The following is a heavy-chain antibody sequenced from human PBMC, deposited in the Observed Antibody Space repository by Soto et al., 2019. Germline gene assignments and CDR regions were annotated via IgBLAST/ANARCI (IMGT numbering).Heavy chain of an antibody. J-gene: IGHJ6*02. V-gene: IGHV4-34*01. CDR2: INHRGSI. Sequence: QVQLQQWGAGLLKPSETLSLNCAVYGGSFSGYYWSWIRQPPGKGLEWIGEINHRGSINYNPSLTSRVSMSVDTSKNHSSLKLDSVTAAETAVFYCARGARRRIPAASGRDYYYHGLDVWGQGTAVTVSS. CDR3: ARGARRRIPAASGRDYYYHGLDV. CDR1: GGSFSGYY. D-gene: IGHD2-15*01.